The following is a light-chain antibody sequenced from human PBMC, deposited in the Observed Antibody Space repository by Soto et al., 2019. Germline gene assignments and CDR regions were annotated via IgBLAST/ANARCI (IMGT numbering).Light chain of an antibody. CDR3: QQRSNWPL. J-gene: IGKJ3*01. Sequence: EIVLTQSPATLSLSPGERATLSCRASQSVSSYLAWYQQKPRQAPRLLIYDASNRATGIPARFSGSGSGTDFTLTISSLEPEDFAVYYCQQRSNWPLFGPGTKVDIK. CDR1: QSVSSY. V-gene: IGKV3-11*01. CDR2: DAS.